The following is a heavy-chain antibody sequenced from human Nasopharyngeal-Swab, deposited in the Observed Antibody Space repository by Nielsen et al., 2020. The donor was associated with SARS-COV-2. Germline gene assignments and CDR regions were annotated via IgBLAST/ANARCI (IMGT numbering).Heavy chain of an antibody. V-gene: IGHV3-69-1*01. Sequence: VRQAPGKGLEWVSSISSSSYIYYADSVKGRFTISRDNAKNSLYLQMNRLRAEDTAVYYCARDGLDYDFWSAYFMDVWGQGTTVTVSS. CDR2: ISSSSYI. CDR3: ARDGLDYDFWSAYFMDV. D-gene: IGHD3-3*01. J-gene: IGHJ6*02.